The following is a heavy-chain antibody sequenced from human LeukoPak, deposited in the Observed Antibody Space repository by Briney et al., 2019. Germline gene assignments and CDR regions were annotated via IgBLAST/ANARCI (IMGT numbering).Heavy chain of an antibody. CDR3: ARAHPSGRLDY. D-gene: IGHD3-10*01. CDR2: IYYSGST. V-gene: IGHV4-59*01. Sequence: PSETLSLTCTVSGGSISSYYWSWIRQPPGKGLEWIGYIYYSGSTNYNPSLKSRVTISVDTSKNQFSLKLSSVTAADTAVYYCARAHPSGRLDYWGQGTLVTVSS. J-gene: IGHJ4*02. CDR1: GGSISSYY.